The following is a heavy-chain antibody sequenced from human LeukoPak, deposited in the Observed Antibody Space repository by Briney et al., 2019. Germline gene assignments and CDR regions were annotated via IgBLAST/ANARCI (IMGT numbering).Heavy chain of an antibody. Sequence: PGGSLRLSCAASGFTFDDYGMSWVRQAPGKGLEWVSGINWNGGSTGYADSVKGRFTISRDNAKNSLYLQMNSLRAEDTALYHCARALGIGAAAGSWFDPWGQGTLVTVSS. CDR2: INWNGGST. CDR1: GFTFDDYG. J-gene: IGHJ5*02. CDR3: ARALGIGAAAGSWFDP. D-gene: IGHD6-13*01. V-gene: IGHV3-20*01.